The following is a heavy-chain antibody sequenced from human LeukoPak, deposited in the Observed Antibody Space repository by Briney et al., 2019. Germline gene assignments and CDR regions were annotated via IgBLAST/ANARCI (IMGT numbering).Heavy chain of an antibody. CDR1: GFTFSSYG. Sequence: GGSLRLSCAASGFTFSSYGMHWVRQAPGKGLEWVAVIWYDGSNKYYADSVKGRFTISRDNSKNTLYLQMNSLRAEDTAVYYCARDRVGATFSFDYWGQGTLVTVSS. CDR3: ARDRVGATFSFDY. V-gene: IGHV3-33*01. CDR2: IWYDGSNK. J-gene: IGHJ4*02. D-gene: IGHD1-26*01.